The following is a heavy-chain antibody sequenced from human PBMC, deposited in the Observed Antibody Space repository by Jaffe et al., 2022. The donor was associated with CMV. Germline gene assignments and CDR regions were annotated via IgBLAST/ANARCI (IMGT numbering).Heavy chain of an antibody. D-gene: IGHD3-22*01. CDR3: ATNYYDSSGQEFFDY. J-gene: IGHJ4*02. V-gene: IGHV4-59*08. CDR1: GGSISSYY. CDR2: IYYSGST. Sequence: QVQLQESGPGLVKPSETLSLTCTVSGGSISSYYWSWIRQPPGKGLEWIGYIYYSGSTNYNPSLKSRVTISVDTSKNQFSLKLSSVTAADTAVYYCATNYYDSSGQEFFDYWGQGTLVTVSS.